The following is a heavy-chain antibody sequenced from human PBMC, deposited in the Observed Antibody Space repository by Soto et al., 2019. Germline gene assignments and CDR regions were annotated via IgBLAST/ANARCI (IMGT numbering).Heavy chain of an antibody. CDR3: ARMGDFWSGPGELDP. D-gene: IGHD3-3*01. CDR1: GGSISSSSYY. CDR2: VYYTGFT. J-gene: IGHJ5*02. V-gene: IGHV4-39*01. Sequence: QLQLRESGPGLVKPSETLSLTCTVSGGSISSSSYYWAWIRQSPGKGLEWIGSVYYTGFTYYNPSLKSRVTISVDTYKNQFSLKLTSVTAADTAVYYCARMGDFWSGPGELDPWGQGTLVTVSS.